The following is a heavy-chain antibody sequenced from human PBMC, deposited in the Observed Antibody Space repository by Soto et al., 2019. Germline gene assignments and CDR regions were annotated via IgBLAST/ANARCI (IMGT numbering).Heavy chain of an antibody. CDR1: GYTFTSYD. CDR2: MNPNSGNT. D-gene: IGHD6-19*01. Sequence: ASVRVSCKASGYTFTSYDINWVRQATGQGLEWMGWMNPNSGNTGYAQKFQGRVTMTRNTSISTAYMELSSRRSEDTAVYYCAYSSGLYFDYWGQRTLVTITS. CDR3: AYSSGLYFDY. J-gene: IGHJ4*02. V-gene: IGHV1-8*01.